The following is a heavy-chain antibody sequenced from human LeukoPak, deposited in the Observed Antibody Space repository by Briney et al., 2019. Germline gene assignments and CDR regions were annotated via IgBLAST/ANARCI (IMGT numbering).Heavy chain of an antibody. V-gene: IGHV1-2*02. CDR2: INPKSGGT. Sequence: ASVKVSCTASGYTFSDYYIHWLRQAPGQGLEWMGWINPKSGGTNYAQKFQGRVTMTRDTSISAAYMELSRLRSDDTAVYYCARVRSEAGSYYNYWGQGTLVTVSS. CDR1: GYTFSDYY. D-gene: IGHD3-10*01. CDR3: ARVRSEAGSYYNY. J-gene: IGHJ4*02.